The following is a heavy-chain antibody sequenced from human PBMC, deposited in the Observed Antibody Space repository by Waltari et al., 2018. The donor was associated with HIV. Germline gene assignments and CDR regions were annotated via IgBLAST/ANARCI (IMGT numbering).Heavy chain of an antibody. CDR1: GAPFSDYY. J-gene: IGHJ4*02. CDR3: SRGLQITSYASGNWLWDEMLSKYFFDL. CDR2: VGPAGNV. D-gene: IGHD3-10*01. Sequence: QAQLQQWGTGLLKPSEALSLTCAVYGAPFSDYYWTWIRQAPGKGLEWLGEVGPAGNVYVGPSRRRRLSLSTDVSKNQFSLAYTSVVAADAAVYFYSRGLQITSYASGNWLWDEMLSKYFFDLWGQATRV. V-gene: IGHV4-34*01.